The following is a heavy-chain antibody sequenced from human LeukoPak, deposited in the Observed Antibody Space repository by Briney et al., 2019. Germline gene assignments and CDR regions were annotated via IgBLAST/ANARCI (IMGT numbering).Heavy chain of an antibody. J-gene: IGHJ5*02. D-gene: IGHD3-22*01. CDR1: GYTLTELS. V-gene: IGHV1-24*01. CDR2: FDPEDGET. CDR3: ATDWDSSGYRRSVT. Sequence: ASVKVSCKVSGYTLTELSMHWVRQAPGKGLEWMGGFDPEDGETIYAQKFQGRVTMTEDTSTDTAYMELSSLRSEDTAVYYCATDWDSSGYRRSVTWGQGTLVTVSS.